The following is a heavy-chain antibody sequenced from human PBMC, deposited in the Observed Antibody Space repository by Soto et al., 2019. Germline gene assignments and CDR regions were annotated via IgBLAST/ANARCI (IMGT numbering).Heavy chain of an antibody. CDR1: GFSFSDYA. CDR3: ARNSGTAVTTSRGFHY. CDR2: ISGSGDSA. D-gene: IGHD4-17*01. J-gene: IGHJ4*02. Sequence: EVQLLESGGGLVQPGGSLRLSCVVSGFSFSDYAMSWVRQAPGKGLEWVSGISGSGDSAYYADSVKGRFIISRDNSRTTLYLQMNSLRVEDTAVYYCARNSGTAVTTSRGFHYWGQGTLVTVSS. V-gene: IGHV3-23*01.